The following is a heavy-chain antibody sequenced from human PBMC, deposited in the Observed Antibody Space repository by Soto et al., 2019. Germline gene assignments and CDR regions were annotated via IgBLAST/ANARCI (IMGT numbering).Heavy chain of an antibody. CDR2: INTDGSTT. CDR3: VRIRRGDGYTFGY. V-gene: IGHV3-74*01. Sequence: EVQLVESGGVSVQPGGSLRLSCTASGFTLSNYWMHWVRQAPGKGLVWVSRINTDGSTTTYADSVKGRFTISRDKAKNTLYLQRNSLRDEDTAVYYCVRIRRGDGYTFGYWGQGTLVTVSS. D-gene: IGHD5-12*01. J-gene: IGHJ4*02. CDR1: GFTLSNYW.